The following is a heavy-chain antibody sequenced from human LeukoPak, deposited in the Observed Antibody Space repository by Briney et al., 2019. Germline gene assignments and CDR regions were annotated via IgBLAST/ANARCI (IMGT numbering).Heavy chain of an antibody. J-gene: IGHJ4*02. CDR1: GYTFTNYG. CDR2: ISAYNGYT. Sequence: ASVKVSCKASGYTFTNYGFSWVRQAPGQGLEWMGWISAYNGYTDYAQKFQFRVTMTTDTSTSTAYMELRSLRSDDTAVYYCARVRELLWFGETYYFDYWGQGTLVTVSS. CDR3: ARVRELLWFGETYYFDY. D-gene: IGHD3-10*01. V-gene: IGHV1-18*01.